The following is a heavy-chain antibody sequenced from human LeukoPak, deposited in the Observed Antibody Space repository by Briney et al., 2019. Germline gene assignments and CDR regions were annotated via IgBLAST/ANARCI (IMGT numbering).Heavy chain of an antibody. D-gene: IGHD6-13*01. J-gene: IGHJ5*02. CDR1: GGAISTYY. CDR2: VYNSGST. Sequence: PSETLSLTCTVSGGAISTYYWSWIRQPPGKGLEYIGYVYNSGSTNYNPSLKSRLTISVDTSKNQFSLKLTSVTAADTAVYYCARQVHWAAGSFDTWGQGTLVTVAS. CDR3: ARQVHWAAGSFDT. V-gene: IGHV4-59*08.